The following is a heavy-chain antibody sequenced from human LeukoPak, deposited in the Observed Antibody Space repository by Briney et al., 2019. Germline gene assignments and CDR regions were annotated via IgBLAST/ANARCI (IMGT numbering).Heavy chain of an antibody. J-gene: IGHJ3*02. CDR3: ARDSSSWDSDAFDT. V-gene: IGHV4-30-4*01. Sequence: SETLSLTCTVSGGSISSGDYYWSWIRQPPGKGLEWIGYIYYSGSTYYNPSLKSRVTISVDTSKNQFSLKLSSVTAADTAVYYCARDSSSWDSDAFDTWGQGTMVTVSS. D-gene: IGHD6-13*01. CDR1: GGSISSGDYY. CDR2: IYYSGST.